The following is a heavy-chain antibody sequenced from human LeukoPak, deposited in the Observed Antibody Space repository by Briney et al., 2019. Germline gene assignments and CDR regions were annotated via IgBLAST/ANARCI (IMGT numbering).Heavy chain of an antibody. D-gene: IGHD2-15*01. Sequence: ASVKVSCKASGYTFTSYAMHWVRQAPGQRLEWMGWINAGNGNTKYSQKFQGRVTITRDTSASTAYMELSSLRSEDTAVYYCARPLHERAASRYFDLWGRGTLVTVSS. CDR1: GYTFTSYA. CDR3: ARPLHERAASRYFDL. CDR2: INAGNGNT. V-gene: IGHV1-3*01. J-gene: IGHJ2*01.